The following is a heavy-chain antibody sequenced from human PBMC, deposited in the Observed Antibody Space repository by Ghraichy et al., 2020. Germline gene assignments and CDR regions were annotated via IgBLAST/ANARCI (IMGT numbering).Heavy chain of an antibody. D-gene: IGHD3-3*01. CDR3: ARGNYDFWSGPYPKWGMDV. J-gene: IGHJ6*02. CDR1: GGSISSSSYY. Sequence: SETLSLTCTVSGGSISSSSYYWGWIRQPPGKGLEWIGSIYYSGSTYYNPSLKSRVTISVDTSKNQFSLKLNSVTAADTAVYYCARGNYDFWSGPYPKWGMDVWGQGTTVTVSS. V-gene: IGHV4-39*07. CDR2: IYYSGST.